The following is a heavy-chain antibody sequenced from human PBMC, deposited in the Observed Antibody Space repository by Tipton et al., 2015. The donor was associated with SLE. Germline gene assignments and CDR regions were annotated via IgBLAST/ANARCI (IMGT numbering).Heavy chain of an antibody. CDR2: INHSGVT. CDR1: GGSFSGYY. Sequence: TLSLTCAVYGGSFSGYYWSWIRQPPGKGLEWIGKINHSGVTNYNPSLKSRVTISVDTSKNQFSLKLSSVTAADTAVYYCARHYYYYYMDVWGTGTTVTASS. V-gene: IGHV4-34*01. CDR3: ARHYYYYYMDV. J-gene: IGHJ6*03.